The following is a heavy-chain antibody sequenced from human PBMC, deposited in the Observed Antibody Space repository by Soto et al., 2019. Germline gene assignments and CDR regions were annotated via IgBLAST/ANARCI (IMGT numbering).Heavy chain of an antibody. V-gene: IGHV4-34*01. CDR2: INHSGST. CDR1: GGSFSGYY. D-gene: IGHD6-19*01. J-gene: IGHJ4*02. Sequence: KPSETLSLTCAVYGGSFSGYYWSWIRQPPGKGLEWIGEINHSGSTNYNPSLKSRVTISVDTSKNQFSLKLSSVTAADTAVYYCARLGTRVAGTDYWGQGTLVTVSS. CDR3: ARLGTRVAGTDY.